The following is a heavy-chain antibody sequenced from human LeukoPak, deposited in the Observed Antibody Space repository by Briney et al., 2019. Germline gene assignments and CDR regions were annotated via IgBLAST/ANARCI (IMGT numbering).Heavy chain of an antibody. CDR3: ANAYYDILTGYYGYYNGMDV. J-gene: IGHJ6*02. V-gene: IGHV3-30*02. Sequence: PGGSLRLSCAASGFTFSSYGMHWVRQAPGKGLEWVAFIRYDGSNKYYADSVKGRFTISRDNSKNTLYLQMNSLRAEDTAVYYCANAYYDILTGYYGYYNGMDVWGQGTTVTVSS. CDR1: GFTFSSYG. CDR2: IRYDGSNK. D-gene: IGHD3-9*01.